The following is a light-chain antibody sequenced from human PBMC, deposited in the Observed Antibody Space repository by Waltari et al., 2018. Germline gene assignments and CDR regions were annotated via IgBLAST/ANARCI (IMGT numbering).Light chain of an antibody. CDR2: GST. V-gene: IGLV1-40*01. Sequence: QSVLTQPPSVSGAPGQRGTISCPGSGSNLGAGYAVPWYQQLPRAAPKLLIYGSTSRPLGVPARFFGSTSGTSASLAITGLQAEDEADYYCQSYDTSLSVVFGGGTKLTVL. CDR3: QSYDTSLSVV. CDR1: GSNLGAGYA. J-gene: IGLJ3*02.